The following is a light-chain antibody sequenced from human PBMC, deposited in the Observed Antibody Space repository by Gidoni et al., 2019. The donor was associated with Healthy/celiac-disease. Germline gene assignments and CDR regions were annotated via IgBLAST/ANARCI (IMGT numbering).Light chain of an antibody. CDR2: GAS. J-gene: IGKJ4*01. V-gene: IGKV3-20*01. CDR3: QQYGSSLLT. Sequence: EIVLTQSPGTLSLSPGERATLSCRASQSVSSSYLAWYQQKPGQAPRLLIYGASSRAPGIPDRFSGSGSGTDFTLTISRLEPEDCAVYYCQQYGSSLLTFGGGTKVEIK. CDR1: QSVSSSY.